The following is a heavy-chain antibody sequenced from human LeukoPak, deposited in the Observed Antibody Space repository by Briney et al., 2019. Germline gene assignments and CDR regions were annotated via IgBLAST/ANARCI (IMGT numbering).Heavy chain of an antibody. CDR2: INYSGST. J-gene: IGHJ5*02. D-gene: IGHD1-26*01. Sequence: SETLSLTCTVSGGSISSSSYYWGWIRQPPGKGLEWIGNINYSGSTYYNPSLKRRVTITVDTSKRQFSLKVTSVTAADTAVYYCARGRSGSYGWFDPWGQGTLVTVSS. CDR1: GGSISSSSYY. V-gene: IGHV4-39*07. CDR3: ARGRSGSYGWFDP.